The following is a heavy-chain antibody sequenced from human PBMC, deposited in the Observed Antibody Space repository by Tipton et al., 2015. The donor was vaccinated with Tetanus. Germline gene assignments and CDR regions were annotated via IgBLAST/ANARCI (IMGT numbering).Heavy chain of an antibody. Sequence: GSLRLSCAASGFTFTSHAMNWVRQAPGKGLEWVSAIYSGGSTYYADSVKGRFTISRDNSKNTLYLQMNSLRAEDTAVYYCARDSRVLGPGFYWGQGTLVTASS. D-gene: IGHD3-16*01. V-gene: IGHV3-66*01. CDR2: IYSGGST. CDR1: GFTFTSHA. CDR3: ARDSRVLGPGFY. J-gene: IGHJ4*02.